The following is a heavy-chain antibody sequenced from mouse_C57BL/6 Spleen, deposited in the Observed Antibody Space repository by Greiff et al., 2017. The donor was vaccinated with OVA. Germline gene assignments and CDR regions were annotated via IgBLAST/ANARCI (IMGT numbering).Heavy chain of an antibody. V-gene: IGHV5-17*01. CDR1: GFTFSDYG. D-gene: IGHD2-3*01. CDR3: ARWLLPYYYAMDY. CDR2: ISSGSSTI. J-gene: IGHJ4*01. Sequence: EVQLVESGGGLVKPGGSLKLSCAASGFTFSDYGMHWVRQAPEKGLEWVAYISSGSSTIYYADTVKGRFTISRDNAKNTLFLQMTSLRYEDTAMYYCARWLLPYYYAMDYWGQGTSVTVSS.